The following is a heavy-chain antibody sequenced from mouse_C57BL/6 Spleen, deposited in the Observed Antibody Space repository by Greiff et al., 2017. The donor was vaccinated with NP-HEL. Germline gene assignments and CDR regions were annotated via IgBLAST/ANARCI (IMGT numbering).Heavy chain of an antibody. J-gene: IGHJ3*01. V-gene: IGHV1-4*01. CDR1: GYTFTSYT. CDR3: ASYYDYDEGVAY. CDR2: INPSSGYT. Sequence: QVQLQQSGAELARPGASVKMSCKASGYTFTSYTMHWVKQRPGQGLEWIGYINPSSGYTKYNQKFKDKATLTADKSSSTAYMQLSSLTSEDSAVYYCASYYDYDEGVAYWGQRTLVTVSA. D-gene: IGHD2-4*01.